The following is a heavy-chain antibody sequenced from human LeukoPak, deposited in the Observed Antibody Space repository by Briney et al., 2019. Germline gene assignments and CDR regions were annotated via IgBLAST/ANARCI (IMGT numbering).Heavy chain of an antibody. V-gene: IGHV3-64*01. Sequence: GGSLRLSCAAAGFTFSSYAMDWVRQAPGKGLEYVSSISSNGGSTYYANSVKGRFTISRDNSKNTLYLQMGSLRAEDMAVYYCARDQKYSGSYGGTDYWGQGTLVTVSS. J-gene: IGHJ4*02. CDR3: ARDQKYSGSYGGTDY. CDR2: ISSNGGST. D-gene: IGHD1-26*01. CDR1: GFTFSSYA.